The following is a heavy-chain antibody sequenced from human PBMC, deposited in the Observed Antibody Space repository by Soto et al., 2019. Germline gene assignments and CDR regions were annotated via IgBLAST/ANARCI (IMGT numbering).Heavy chain of an antibody. CDR1: GFTFDDYT. CDR2: ISWDGGST. J-gene: IGHJ3*02. D-gene: IGHD5-12*01. CDR3: ATDIVATIKGAFDI. Sequence: QPGGSLRLSCAASGFTFDDYTMHWVRQAPGKGLEWVSLISWDGGSTYYADSVKGRFTISRDNSKNSLYLQMNSLRTEDTALYYCATDIVATIKGAFDIWGQGTMVTVSS. V-gene: IGHV3-43*01.